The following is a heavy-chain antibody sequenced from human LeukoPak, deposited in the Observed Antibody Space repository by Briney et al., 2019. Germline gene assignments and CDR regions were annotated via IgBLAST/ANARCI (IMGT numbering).Heavy chain of an antibody. CDR3: ARGDGDYFDY. D-gene: IGHD4-17*01. V-gene: IGHV3-30*04. Sequence: GGSLRLSCTASGFTFGDYAMSWVRQAPGKGLEWVAVISYDGSNKYYADSVKGRFTISRDNSKNTLYLQMNSLRAEDTAVYYCARGDGDYFDYWGQGTLVTVSS. CDR2: ISYDGSNK. CDR1: GFTFGDYA. J-gene: IGHJ4*02.